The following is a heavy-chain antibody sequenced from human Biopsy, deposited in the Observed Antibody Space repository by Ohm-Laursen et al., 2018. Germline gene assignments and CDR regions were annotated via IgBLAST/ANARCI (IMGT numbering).Heavy chain of an antibody. CDR2: IYYDGLNK. CDR3: ARDGILVVPAAFHLDN. CDR1: GFMFSSYG. D-gene: IGHD2-2*01. V-gene: IGHV3-33*01. J-gene: IGHJ4*02. Sequence: SLRLSCTAFGFMFSSYGMHWVRQAPGKGLEWVAVIYYDGLNKEYSDSVKGRFTISRDNSKNTLFLRMNSLRAEDTAVYYCARDGILVVPAAFHLDNWGPGTLVAVSS.